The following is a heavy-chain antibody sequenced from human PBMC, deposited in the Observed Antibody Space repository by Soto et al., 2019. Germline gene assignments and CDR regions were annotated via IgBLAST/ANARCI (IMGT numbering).Heavy chain of an antibody. CDR1: GFTFSSNG. CDR2: MSYDGSHK. V-gene: IGHV3-30*18. Sequence: QVQLAESGGGVVQPGRSLRLSCAASGFTFSSNGMHWVRQAPGKGLEWVAVMSYDGSHKYYADSVKGRFTISRDNSKNTLYLQMNSLRVEDTALYYGAKDPGGLQLWDFFDSWGQGTLVTVSS. J-gene: IGHJ4*02. D-gene: IGHD5-18*01. CDR3: AKDPGGLQLWDFFDS.